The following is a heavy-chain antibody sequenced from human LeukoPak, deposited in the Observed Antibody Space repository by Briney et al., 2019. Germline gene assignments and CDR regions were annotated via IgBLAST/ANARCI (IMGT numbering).Heavy chain of an antibody. J-gene: IGHJ6*02. CDR3: AKASSITNPYYGMDV. V-gene: IGHV3-48*03. Sequence: GGSLRPSCAASRFTFSGYEMNWVRQAPGKGLEWVSYISGSGSMIYYADSVKGRFTISRDNAQNSLYLQMNSLRAEDTAIYYCAKASSITNPYYGMDVWGQGTTVTVSS. D-gene: IGHD3-3*01. CDR1: RFTFSGYE. CDR2: ISGSGSMI.